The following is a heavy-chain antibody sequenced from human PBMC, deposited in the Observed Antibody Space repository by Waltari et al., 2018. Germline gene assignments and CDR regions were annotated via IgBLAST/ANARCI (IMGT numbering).Heavy chain of an antibody. V-gene: IGHV3-49*04. CDR2: IRIKAYGETT. CDR3: TRVLRYFDWSTKDY. CDR1: TFAFGDYG. Sequence: EVLLVESGGGMVQPGRSLTLSCPASTFAFGDYGLSWVRQAPGKGLEWVGFIRIKAYGETTEYAASVKGRFIISRDDSRSIAYLQMNSLKTEDTAVYYCTRVLRYFDWSTKDYWGQGTLVTVSS. D-gene: IGHD3-9*01. J-gene: IGHJ4*02.